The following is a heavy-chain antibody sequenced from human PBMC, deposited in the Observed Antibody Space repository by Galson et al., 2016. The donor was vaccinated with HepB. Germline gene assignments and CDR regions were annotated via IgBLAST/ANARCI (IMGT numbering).Heavy chain of an antibody. CDR1: GLIFSSYE. CDR2: ISSSGTTI. V-gene: IGHV3-48*03. D-gene: IGHD3-3*01. CDR3: AVTWSDYDNRGVFQH. Sequence: SLRLSCAASGLIFSSYEMNWVRQAPGKGLEWVSYISSSGTTIYYADSVRGRFTISRDTAKNSLYLQMNSLRAEDTAVYYCAVTWSDYDNRGVFQHWGQGTLVTFSA. J-gene: IGHJ1*01.